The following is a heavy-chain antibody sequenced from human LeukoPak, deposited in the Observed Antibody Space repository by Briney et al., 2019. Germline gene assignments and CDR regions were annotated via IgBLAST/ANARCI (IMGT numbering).Heavy chain of an antibody. J-gene: IGHJ4*02. CDR1: GFTFTSSA. CDR2: IVVGSGNT. Sequence: ASVKVSCKASGFTFTSSAMQWVRQARGQRLECIGWIVVGSGNTNYAQKFQERVTITRDMSTSTAYMELSSLRSEDTAVYYCAAGSHDILTGLDYWGQGTLVTVSS. V-gene: IGHV1-58*02. D-gene: IGHD3-9*01. CDR3: AAGSHDILTGLDY.